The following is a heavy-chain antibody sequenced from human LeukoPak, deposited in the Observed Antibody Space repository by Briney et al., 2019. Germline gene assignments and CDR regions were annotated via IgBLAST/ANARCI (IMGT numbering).Heavy chain of an antibody. Sequence: GGSLRLSCAASGFTFSSYSMNWVRQAPGKGLEWVSSISSSSSYIYYADSVKGRFTISRDNAKNSLYLQMNSLRAEDTAVYYCARTPSSSSSAFDYWGQGTLVTVSS. CDR2: ISSSSSYI. D-gene: IGHD6-6*01. J-gene: IGHJ4*02. V-gene: IGHV3-21*01. CDR1: GFTFSSYS. CDR3: ARTPSSSSSAFDY.